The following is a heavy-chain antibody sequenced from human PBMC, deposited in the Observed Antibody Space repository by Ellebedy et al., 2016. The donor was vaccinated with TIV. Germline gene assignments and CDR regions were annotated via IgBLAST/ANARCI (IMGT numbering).Heavy chain of an antibody. J-gene: IGHJ4*02. V-gene: IGHV1-18*01. CDR2: VSGYNGNT. Sequence: AASVKVSCKASGYTFMSYSIAWVRQAPGQGLEWMGWVSGYNGNTNYAQKVQGRVTMTTDTSTNTAYMELRSLTSDDTAVYFCARTSRYAYSSSCDHWGQGTLVTVSS. D-gene: IGHD6-13*01. CDR3: ARTSRYAYSSSCDH. CDR1: GYTFMSYS.